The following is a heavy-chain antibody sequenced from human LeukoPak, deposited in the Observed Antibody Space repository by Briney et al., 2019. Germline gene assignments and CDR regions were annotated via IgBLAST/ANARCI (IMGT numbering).Heavy chain of an antibody. CDR2: IYHSGST. D-gene: IGHD3-22*01. J-gene: IGHJ4*02. CDR3: ARSPDSSGYPFDY. CDR1: GGSISSGGYY. Sequence: SETLSLTCTVSGGSISSGGYYWSWIRQPPGKGLEWIGYIYHSGSTYYNPSLKSRVTISVDRSKNQFSLKLSSVTAADTAVYYCARSPDSSGYPFDYWGQGTLVTVSS. V-gene: IGHV4-30-2*02.